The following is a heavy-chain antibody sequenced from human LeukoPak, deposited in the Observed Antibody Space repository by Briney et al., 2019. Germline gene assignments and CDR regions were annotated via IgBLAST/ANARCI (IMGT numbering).Heavy chain of an antibody. J-gene: IGHJ4*02. Sequence: PSETRSLTCTVSGGSISSYYWSWLRQPPGKGLEWIGYIYYSGSTNYNPSLKSRVTISVDTSKNQFSLKLSSVTAADTAVYYCARATGGAGSGSYYYDYWGQGTLVTVSS. CDR3: ARATGGAGSGSYYYDY. CDR1: GGSISSYY. V-gene: IGHV4-59*01. D-gene: IGHD3-10*01. CDR2: IYYSGST.